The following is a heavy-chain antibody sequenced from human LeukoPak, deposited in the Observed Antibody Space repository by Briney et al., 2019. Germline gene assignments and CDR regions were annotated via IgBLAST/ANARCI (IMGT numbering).Heavy chain of an antibody. V-gene: IGHV4-30-4*08. J-gene: IGHJ6*03. CDR1: GGSISSGDYY. Sequence: SETLSLTCTVSGGSISSGDYYWSWIRQPPGKGLEWIGYIYYSGSTYYNPSLKSRVTISVDTSKNQFSLRLSSVTAADTAVYYCARGDYYGSFDYYYYMDVWGKGTTVTVSS. D-gene: IGHD3-10*01. CDR2: IYYSGST. CDR3: ARGDYYGSFDYYYYMDV.